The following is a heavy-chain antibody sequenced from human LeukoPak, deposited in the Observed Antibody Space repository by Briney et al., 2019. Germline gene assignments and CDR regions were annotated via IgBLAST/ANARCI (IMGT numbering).Heavy chain of an antibody. Sequence: PSQTLSLTCTVSGGSISSGDYYWSWIRQPPGKGLEWIGYIYYSGSTYYNPSLKSRVTISVDMSKNQFSLKLSSVTAADTAVYYCASIVVVPAAPTHDAFDIWGQGTMVTVSS. CDR1: GGSISSGDYY. CDR2: IYYSGST. V-gene: IGHV4-30-4*08. J-gene: IGHJ3*02. CDR3: ASIVVVPAAPTHDAFDI. D-gene: IGHD2-2*01.